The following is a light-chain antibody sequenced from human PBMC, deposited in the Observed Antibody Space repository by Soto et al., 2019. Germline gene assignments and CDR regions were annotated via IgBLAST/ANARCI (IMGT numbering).Light chain of an antibody. CDR1: SSNIGAGYD. V-gene: IGLV1-40*01. Sequence: QSVLTQPPSVSGAPGQRVTISCTGSSSNIGAGYDVHWYQQLPGTAPKLLIYDNNNRPSGIPDRFSGSKSGTSASLAITGLQAEDEADYYCQYYDRSLSGYVFGTGTKLTVL. J-gene: IGLJ1*01. CDR2: DNN. CDR3: QYYDRSLSGYV.